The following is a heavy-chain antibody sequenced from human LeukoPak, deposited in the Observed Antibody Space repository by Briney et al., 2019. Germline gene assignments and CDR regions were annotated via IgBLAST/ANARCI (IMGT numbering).Heavy chain of an antibody. J-gene: IGHJ4*02. V-gene: IGHV1-18*01. D-gene: IGHD3-22*01. CDR3: ARQNYYDSSGYYTY. CDR2: ISAYNGNT. Sequence: ASVKVSCKAPGYTFTSYGISWVRQAPGQGLEWMGWISAYNGNTNYAQKLQGRVTMTTDTSTSTAYMELRSLRSDDTAVYYCARQNYYDSSGYYTYWGQGTLVTVSS. CDR1: GYTFTSYG.